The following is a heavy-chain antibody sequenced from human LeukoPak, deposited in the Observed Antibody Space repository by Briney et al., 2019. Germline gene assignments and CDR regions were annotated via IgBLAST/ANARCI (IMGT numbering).Heavy chain of an antibody. CDR3: AREGSGTYGLGGAFDI. D-gene: IGHD1-26*01. J-gene: IGHJ3*02. Sequence: PGGSLRLSCAASGFTFSSFAVHWVRQAPGKGLEWVAVISYDGSNKFYAGSVKGRFSVSRDNSKNTLYLQMSSLRVEGTAVYYCAREGSGTYGLGGAFDIWGQGTMVTVSS. V-gene: IGHV3-30*15. CDR1: GFTFSSFA. CDR2: ISYDGSNK.